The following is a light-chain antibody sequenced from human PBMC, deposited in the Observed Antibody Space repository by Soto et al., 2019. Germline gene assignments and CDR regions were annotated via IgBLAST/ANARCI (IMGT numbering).Light chain of an antibody. CDR2: GAS. V-gene: IGKV3-20*01. CDR3: QQYGSSYMYT. J-gene: IGKJ2*01. CDR1: QSVSSSY. Sequence: EIVLTQSPGTLSLSPGERATLSCRASQSVSSSYLAWYQQKPGQAPRLLIYGASSRATGISDRFSGSGSGTDFTLTISRLEPEDFAVYYCQQYGSSYMYTFGQGTKLEIK.